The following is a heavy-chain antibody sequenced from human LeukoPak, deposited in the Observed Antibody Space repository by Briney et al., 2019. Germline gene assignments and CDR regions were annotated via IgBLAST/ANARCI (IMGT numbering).Heavy chain of an antibody. Sequence: PGGSLRLSCAASGFTVSDNYMTWVRQAPGKGLEWVSVFYSIDNRFYADSVKGRFTISTDNSKNTVYLQMNDLRVADTAVYYCAKNGRYSVGWANWFDSWGQGTLVTVSS. D-gene: IGHD1-26*01. J-gene: IGHJ5*01. CDR1: GFTVSDNY. V-gene: IGHV3-53*01. CDR3: AKNGRYSVGWANWFDS. CDR2: FYSIDNR.